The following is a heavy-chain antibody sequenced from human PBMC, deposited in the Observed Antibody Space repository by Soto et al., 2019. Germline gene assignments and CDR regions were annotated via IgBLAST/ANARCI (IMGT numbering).Heavy chain of an antibody. J-gene: IGHJ6*02. Sequence: QVQLQESGPGLVKPSQTLSLTCTVSGGSISSGGYYWSWIRKHPGKGLEWIGYIYYSGSTYYNPPLKSRVTISVDTSKNQSSLKLSSLTAADTAGNYWARERRYSYGPYYGMDVWGQGTTVTFSS. CDR3: ARERRYSYGPYYGMDV. CDR2: IYYSGST. V-gene: IGHV4-31*03. CDR1: GGSISSGGYY. D-gene: IGHD5-18*01.